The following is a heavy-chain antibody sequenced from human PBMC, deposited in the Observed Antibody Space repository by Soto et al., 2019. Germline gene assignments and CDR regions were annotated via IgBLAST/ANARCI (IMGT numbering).Heavy chain of an antibody. D-gene: IGHD4-17*01. CDR3: AKRTSVPGGHLDDY. Sequence: SQTLSLTCAISGDSVSSNSAAWNWIRQSPSRGLEWLGRTYYRSKWYNDYAVSVKSRITINPDTSKNQFSLQLNSVTPEDTAVYYCAKRTSVPGGHLDDYCRHGNLVTASS. CDR1: GDSVSSNSAA. V-gene: IGHV6-1*01. CDR2: TYYRSKWYN. J-gene: IGHJ4*01.